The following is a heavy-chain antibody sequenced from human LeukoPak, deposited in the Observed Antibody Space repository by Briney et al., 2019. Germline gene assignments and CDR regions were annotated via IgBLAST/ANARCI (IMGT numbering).Heavy chain of an antibody. CDR2: IYHSGST. CDR1: GGSISSSNW. Sequence: SGTLSLTCAVSGGSISSSNWWSWVRQPPGKGLEWIGEIYHSGSTNYNPSLKSRVTISVDKSKNQFSLKLSSVTAADTAVYYCARDNPYYYGSGSYFYFGYWGQGTLVTVSS. V-gene: IGHV4-4*02. D-gene: IGHD3-10*01. J-gene: IGHJ4*02. CDR3: ARDNPYYYGSGSYFYFGY.